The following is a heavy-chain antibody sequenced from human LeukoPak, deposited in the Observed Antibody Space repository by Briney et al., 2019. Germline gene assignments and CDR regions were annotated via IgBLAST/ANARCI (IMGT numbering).Heavy chain of an antibody. CDR3: ARDNQYNSASSDYGGTNFDS. J-gene: IGHJ4*02. Sequence: GGSLRLSCAASGFTFSSYSMNRVRQAPGKGLEWVSSISSSSSYIYYADSVKGRFTISRDNAKNSLYLQMNSLRAEDTAVYYCARDNQYNSASSDYGGTNFDSWGQGTLVTVSS. CDR1: GFTFSSYS. CDR2: ISSSSSYI. V-gene: IGHV3-21*01. D-gene: IGHD4-17*01.